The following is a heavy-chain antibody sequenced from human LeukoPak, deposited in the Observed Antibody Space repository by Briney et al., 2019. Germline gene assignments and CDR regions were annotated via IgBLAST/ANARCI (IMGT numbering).Heavy chain of an antibody. Sequence: ASVKVSCKASGGTFSSYAISWVRQAPGQGLEWMGGIIPIFGTANYAQKFQGRVTITADESTSTAYMELSSLRSEDTAVYYCARNPAGYSSGWYPYFDYWGQGTLVTVPS. CDR2: IIPIFGTA. D-gene: IGHD6-19*01. V-gene: IGHV1-69*13. CDR3: ARNPAGYSSGWYPYFDY. J-gene: IGHJ4*02. CDR1: GGTFSSYA.